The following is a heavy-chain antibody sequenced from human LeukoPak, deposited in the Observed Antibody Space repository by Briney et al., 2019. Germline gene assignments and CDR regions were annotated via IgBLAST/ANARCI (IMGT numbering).Heavy chain of an antibody. CDR2: ISAYNGNT. Sequence: APGKVSCKASGYTVTSYGISWVRQAPGQGLEWMGWISAYNGNTNYAQKLQGRVTMTTDTSTSTAYMELRSLRSDDTAVYYCARDRRIAVAEFDYWGQGTLVTVSS. CDR3: ARDRRIAVAEFDY. D-gene: IGHD6-19*01. CDR1: GYTVTSYG. J-gene: IGHJ4*02. V-gene: IGHV1-18*01.